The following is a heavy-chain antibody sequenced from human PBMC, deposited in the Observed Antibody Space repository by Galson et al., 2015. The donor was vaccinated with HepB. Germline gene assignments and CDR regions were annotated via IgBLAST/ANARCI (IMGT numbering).Heavy chain of an antibody. CDR3: AQDLTYYYGSGSYFVGMYV. Sequence: SLRLSCAASGFTFEDYAMHWVRHVPGKGLEWVSGISWNSDFTGYADSVRGRFTISRDNARYSLYLQMNSLRTEDTALYYCAQDLTYYYGSGSYFVGMYVWGQGTTVAVSS. J-gene: IGHJ6*02. CDR1: GFTFEDYA. D-gene: IGHD3-10*01. CDR2: ISWNSDFT. V-gene: IGHV3-9*01.